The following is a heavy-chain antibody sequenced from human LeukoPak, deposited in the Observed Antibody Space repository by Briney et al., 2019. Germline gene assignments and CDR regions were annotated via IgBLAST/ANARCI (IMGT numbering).Heavy chain of an antibody. CDR3: ARSEGGYGAEYFQH. Sequence: PSETLSLTCTVSGGSISSFYWNCIRQPPGNGLEWIGYIYYSGSTNYNPSLKSRVTISVDTSKNQFSLKLSSVTAADTAVFYCARSEGGYGAEYFQHWGQGTLVTVSS. V-gene: IGHV4-59*01. CDR1: GGSISSFY. CDR2: IYYSGST. J-gene: IGHJ1*01. D-gene: IGHD4-17*01.